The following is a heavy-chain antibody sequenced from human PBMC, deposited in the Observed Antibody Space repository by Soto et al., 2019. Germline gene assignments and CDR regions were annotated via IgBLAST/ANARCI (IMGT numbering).Heavy chain of an antibody. CDR3: ARHPTGLPNWFDR. Sequence: ERLSLSGSVSGGSISTSPYNWGWIRQPPKKGLEWIGTISYGATPYSTASLESRVTMSVGTAKNQFSLKLSSVTAADKAVYYCARHPTGLPNWFDRWGLGTLVTVYS. V-gene: IGHV4-39*01. D-gene: IGHD1-1*01. CDR1: GGSISTSPYN. J-gene: IGHJ5*02. CDR2: ISYGATP.